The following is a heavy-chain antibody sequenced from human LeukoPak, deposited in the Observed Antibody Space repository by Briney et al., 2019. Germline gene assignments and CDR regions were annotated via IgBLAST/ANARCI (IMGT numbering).Heavy chain of an antibody. CDR2: ISSSGSTI. J-gene: IGHJ6*02. V-gene: IGHV3-48*03. Sequence: GGSLRLSSAASGFTFSSYEMNWVRQAPGKGLEWVSYISSSGSTIYYADSVKGRFTISRDNAKNSLYLQMNSLRAEDTAVYYCARDRIATMGYYYYYYGMDVWGQGTTVTVSS. CDR3: ARDRIATMGYYYYYYGMDV. CDR1: GFTFSSYE. D-gene: IGHD6-13*01.